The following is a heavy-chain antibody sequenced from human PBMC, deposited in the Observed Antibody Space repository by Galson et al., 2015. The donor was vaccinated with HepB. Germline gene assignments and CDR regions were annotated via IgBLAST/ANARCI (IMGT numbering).Heavy chain of an antibody. CDR2: ISWNSGSI. J-gene: IGHJ4*02. Sequence: SLRLSCAASGFTFDDYAMHWVRQAPGKGLEWVSGISWNSGSIGYADSVKGRFTISRDNAKNSLYLQMNSLRAEDTALYYCANLLGGDWGQGILVTVSS. D-gene: IGHD1-26*01. CDR1: GFTFDDYA. V-gene: IGHV3-9*01. CDR3: ANLLGGD.